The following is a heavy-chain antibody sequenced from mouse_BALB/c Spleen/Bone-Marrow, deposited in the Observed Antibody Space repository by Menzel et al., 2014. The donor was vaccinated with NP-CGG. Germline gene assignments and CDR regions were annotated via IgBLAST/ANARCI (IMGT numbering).Heavy chain of an antibody. D-gene: IGHD6-1*01. CDR1: GFNIKDYY. Sequence: VQLQQSGAELVRSGASVKLSCTASGFNIKDYYMHWVKQRPEQGLEWIGWIDPGNGDTEYARKFQGKATMTADTSSNTAYLQLSSPTSEDTAVYYCNAEHGNYHYFDYWGQGTTLTVSS. CDR3: NAEHGNYHYFDY. V-gene: IGHV14-4*02. CDR2: IDPGNGDT. J-gene: IGHJ2*01.